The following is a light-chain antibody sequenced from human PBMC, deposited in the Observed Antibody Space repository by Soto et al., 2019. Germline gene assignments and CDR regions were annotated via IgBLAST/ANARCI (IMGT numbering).Light chain of an antibody. Sequence: QSVLTQPASVSGSPGQSITISCTGTSSDFGTYNFVSWYQHHPGKVPKLLIYERSKRPEGISDRFSGSKSGNTASLTISGLQAEDEADYYCCSFTSSNTHVFGGGTKVTV. V-gene: IGLV2-23*01. CDR2: ERS. CDR3: CSFTSSNTHV. J-gene: IGLJ1*01. CDR1: SSDFGTYNF.